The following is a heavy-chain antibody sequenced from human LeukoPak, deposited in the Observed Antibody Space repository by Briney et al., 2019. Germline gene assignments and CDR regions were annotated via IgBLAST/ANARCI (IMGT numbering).Heavy chain of an antibody. CDR2: ISYDGSDK. D-gene: IGHD3-22*01. CDR3: AREGYYDSSSDY. Sequence: GGSLRLSCAASGFTFSSYAMHWVRQAPGKGLEWVAVISYDGSDKYYADSVKGRFTISRDNSKNTLYLQMNSLRAEDTAVYYCAREGYYDSSSDYWGQGTLVTVSS. CDR1: GFTFSSYA. V-gene: IGHV3-30-3*01. J-gene: IGHJ4*02.